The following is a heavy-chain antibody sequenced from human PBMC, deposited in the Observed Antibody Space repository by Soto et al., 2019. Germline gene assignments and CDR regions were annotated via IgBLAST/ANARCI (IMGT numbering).Heavy chain of an antibody. CDR1: GGSISNYY. J-gene: IGHJ6*02. CDR3: ARARITMVREVLKYTMDV. Sequence: PSETLSLTCAVSGGSISNYYWSWIRQSPGKGLEWIGYIYDTGNTNSNPSLQSRATISMDTSKNQLSLKLGSVTAADTAVYYCARARITMVREVLKYTMDVWGPGTAVTVSS. D-gene: IGHD3-10*01. CDR2: IYDTGNT. V-gene: IGHV4-59*01.